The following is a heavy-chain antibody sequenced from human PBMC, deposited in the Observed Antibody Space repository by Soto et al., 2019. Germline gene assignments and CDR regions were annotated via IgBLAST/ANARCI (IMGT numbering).Heavy chain of an antibody. CDR3: AKDRMDHNSVWDPFDI. CDR1: GFTFSTYA. D-gene: IGHD1-20*01. CDR2: VGVGNADT. V-gene: IGHV3-23*01. Sequence: PGGSLRLSCEASGFTFSTYAMNWVRQAPGKGLECVSGVGVGNADTYYADSVKGRFTVSRDNSKHMLFLQMNSLRAEDTAIYYCAKDRMDHNSVWDPFDIWGQGTMVTVSS. J-gene: IGHJ3*02.